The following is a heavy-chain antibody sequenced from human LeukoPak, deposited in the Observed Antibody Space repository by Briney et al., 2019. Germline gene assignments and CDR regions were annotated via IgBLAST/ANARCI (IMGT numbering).Heavy chain of an antibody. D-gene: IGHD1-7*01. CDR2: IYYSGST. J-gene: IGHJ4*02. CDR3: ARHKLPARVGFDC. V-gene: IGHV4-39*01. Sequence: SDTLSLTCTVSGGSISSSSYYWGWIRQPPGKGLEGFGSIYYSGSTYYNQSLKSRVTISVDTFKTEFSVTLSSVTAADAAVYYCARHKLPARVGFDCWGQGSLVT. CDR1: GGSISSSSYY.